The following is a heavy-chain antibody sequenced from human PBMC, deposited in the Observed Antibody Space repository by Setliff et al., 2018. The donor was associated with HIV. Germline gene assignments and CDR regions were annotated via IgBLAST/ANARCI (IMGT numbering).Heavy chain of an antibody. D-gene: IGHD3-22*01. J-gene: IGHJ3*02. Sequence: ASVKVSCKTSGYPFTSYAIHWVCQAPGQRLEWLGWLSTGNGNTKYSQKFQDRVTFTRDTYARTAYMELSSLRSEDTAVYYCARDGYYDSSGYSAFDIWGQGTMVTVSS. CDR1: GYPFTSYA. CDR2: LSTGNGNT. CDR3: ARDGYYDSSGYSAFDI. V-gene: IGHV1-3*04.